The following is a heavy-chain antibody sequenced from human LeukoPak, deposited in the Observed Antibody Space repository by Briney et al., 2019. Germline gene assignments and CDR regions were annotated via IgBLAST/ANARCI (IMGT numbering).Heavy chain of an antibody. CDR3: AKGNYYGS. D-gene: IGHD3-10*01. Sequence: PGRSLRLSCAASGFTFSSYGLHWVRQAPGKGLEWVAVISYDGSNKYYADSVKGRFTISRDNSKNTLYLQMNSQRAEDTAVYYCAKGNYYGSWGQGTLVTVSS. J-gene: IGHJ4*02. V-gene: IGHV3-30*18. CDR1: GFTFSSYG. CDR2: ISYDGSNK.